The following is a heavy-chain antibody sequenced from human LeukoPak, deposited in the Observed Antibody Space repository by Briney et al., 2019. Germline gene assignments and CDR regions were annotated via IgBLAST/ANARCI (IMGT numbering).Heavy chain of an antibody. V-gene: IGHV3-74*03. CDR2: ITSDGSST. Sequence: PGGSLRLSCAASGFTFSRYWMQWVRQAPGKGLVWVSHITSDGSSTTYADSVKGRFTTSRDNAKNTLYLQMNDLRAEDTAVYYCVRDNFGVDYWGQGTLVTVSS. CDR1: GFTFSRYW. D-gene: IGHD3-16*01. CDR3: VRDNFGVDY. J-gene: IGHJ4*02.